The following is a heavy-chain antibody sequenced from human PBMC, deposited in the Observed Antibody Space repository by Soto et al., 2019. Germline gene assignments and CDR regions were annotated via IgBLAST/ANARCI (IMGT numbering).Heavy chain of an antibody. J-gene: IGHJ3*02. CDR2: ISGSGGST. CDR3: AKDIHHLKRCSSTSCQQDSIAFDI. CDR1: GFTFSSYA. Sequence: GGSLRLSCAASGFTFSSYAMSWVRQAPGKGLEWVSAISGSGGSTYYADSVKGRFTISRDNSKNTLYLQMNSLRAEDTAVYYCAKDIHHLKRCSSTSCQQDSIAFDIWGQGTMVTVSS. V-gene: IGHV3-23*01. D-gene: IGHD2-2*01.